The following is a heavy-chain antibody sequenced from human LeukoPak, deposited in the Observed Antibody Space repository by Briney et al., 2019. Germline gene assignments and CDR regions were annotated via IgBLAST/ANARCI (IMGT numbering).Heavy chain of an antibody. CDR3: ARLVGDVTTWDC. D-gene: IGHD1-26*01. CDR2: IKQDESEK. CDR1: GFTFTNAW. V-gene: IGHV3-7*03. Sequence: GGSLRLSCVDSGFTFTNAWMSWVRQAPGKGLEWVASIKQDESEKYYVDSVKGRFTTSRDNAKSSLYLQMNALRGEDTAVYYCARLVGDVTTWDCWGQGTLVTVSS. J-gene: IGHJ4*02.